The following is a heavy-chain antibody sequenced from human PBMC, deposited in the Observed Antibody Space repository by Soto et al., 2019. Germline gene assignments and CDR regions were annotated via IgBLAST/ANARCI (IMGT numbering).Heavy chain of an antibody. CDR2: IWYDGSNE. J-gene: IGHJ6*02. Sequence: AGGSLRLSCEASGFTFKSHGMHWVRQAPGKGLEWVAVIWYDGSNEYYADSVKGRFTISRDNSKDTLYLQMNSLRAEDTAVYYCTRVEAGRSNFYYYGIDVWGQGTTVTVSS. V-gene: IGHV3-33*01. CDR3: TRVEAGRSNFYYYGIDV. CDR1: GFTFKSHG. D-gene: IGHD3-3*01.